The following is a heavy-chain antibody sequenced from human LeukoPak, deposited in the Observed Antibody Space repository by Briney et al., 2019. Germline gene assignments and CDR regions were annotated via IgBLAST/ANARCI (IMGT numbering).Heavy chain of an antibody. Sequence: SETLSLTCTVSGGSVSSGSHYWSWIRQPPGKGLEWTGYINYSESTNYNPSLKSRVTISVDTSENQFSLKVSSVTAADTAVYYCARSGYGYWDYWGQGILVTVSS. CDR1: GGSVSSGSHY. D-gene: IGHD5-18*01. CDR2: INYSEST. J-gene: IGHJ4*02. V-gene: IGHV4-61*01. CDR3: ARSGYGYWDY.